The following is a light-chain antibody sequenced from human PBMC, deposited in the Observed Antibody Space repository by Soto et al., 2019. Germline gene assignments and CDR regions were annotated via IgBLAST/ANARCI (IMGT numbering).Light chain of an antibody. J-gene: IGKJ5*01. V-gene: IGKV3-15*01. CDR1: QSVNKAY. Sequence: EIVLTQSPGTLVLSPGDGATLSCRASQSVNKAYLVWYQVKPGQAPRLLIYGASTRATGIPARFSGSGSGTEFTLTISSLQSEDFEVYYCHQYNNWPPLFGQGTRLEIK. CDR3: HQYNNWPPL. CDR2: GAS.